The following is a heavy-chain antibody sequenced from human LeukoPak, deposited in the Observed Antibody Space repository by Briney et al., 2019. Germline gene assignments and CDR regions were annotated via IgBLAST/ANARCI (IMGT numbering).Heavy chain of an antibody. CDR2: MYYSGSI. Sequence: SETLSLTCAVYGGSFSGYYWSWIRQPPGKGLEWIGSMYYSGSIYYNLSLKSRVIISVDTSKNQFSLKLSSVTAADTAVYYCARDRSSTWYPGYFQHWGQGTLVTVSS. D-gene: IGHD6-13*01. J-gene: IGHJ1*01. CDR3: ARDRSSTWYPGYFQH. CDR1: GGSFSGYY. V-gene: IGHV4-34*01.